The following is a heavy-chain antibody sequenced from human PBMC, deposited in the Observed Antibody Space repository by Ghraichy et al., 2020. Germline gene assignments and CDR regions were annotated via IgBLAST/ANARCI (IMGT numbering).Heavy chain of an antibody. J-gene: IGHJ4*02. CDR1: GFTFSSYN. V-gene: IGHV3-48*02. CDR2: ISISSGTI. D-gene: IGHD1-14*01. Sequence: GGSLRLSCAASGFTFSSYNMKWVRQAPGKGLEWVAYISISSGTIYYEDSVKGRFIVSRDNAKNSLYLQMNSLRDDDTAGYYCARAEPHRSASRVDYWGQGTLVTVSS. CDR3: ARAEPHRSASRVDY.